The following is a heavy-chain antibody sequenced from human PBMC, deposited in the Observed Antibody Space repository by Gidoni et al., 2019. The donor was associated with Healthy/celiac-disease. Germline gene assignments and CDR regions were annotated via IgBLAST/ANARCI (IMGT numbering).Heavy chain of an antibody. Sequence: QVQLQQWGAGLLKPSETLSLTCAVYGGSFSGYYWSWIRQPPGKGLEWIGEINHSGSTNSHPSLKSRVTISVDTSKNQISLKLSSVTAADTAVYYCARGIKGIVVVPAAISGSWFDPWGQGTLVTVSS. CDR1: GGSFSGYY. V-gene: IGHV4-34*01. CDR3: ARGIKGIVVVPAAISGSWFDP. J-gene: IGHJ5*02. CDR2: INHSGST. D-gene: IGHD2-2*01.